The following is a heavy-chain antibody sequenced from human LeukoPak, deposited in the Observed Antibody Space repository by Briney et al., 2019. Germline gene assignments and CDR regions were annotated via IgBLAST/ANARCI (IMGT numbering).Heavy chain of an antibody. J-gene: IGHJ4*02. V-gene: IGHV3-23*01. D-gene: IGHD1-14*01. CDR1: GFTFSSYA. CDR2: ISGSGYNT. Sequence: GGSLRLSCAASGFTFSSYAMSWVRQAPGKGLEWVSSISGSGYNTYYADSVKGRFTISRDNSKNTLYLQMNSLRAEDTAIYYCATSTTSFDYWGQGTLVTVSS. CDR3: ATSTTSFDY.